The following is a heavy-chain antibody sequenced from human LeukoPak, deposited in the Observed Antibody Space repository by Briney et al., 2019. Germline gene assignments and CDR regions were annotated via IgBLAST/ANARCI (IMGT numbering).Heavy chain of an antibody. Sequence: GGSLGLSCTTSGFSFSSYAMSWVRQAPGKGLEWVSGIDGSGGSIDYADSVTGRFTISSDSSKNTLYLQMNSLRPEDTAVYYCAKDVVSGWYHDYWGQGTLVTVSS. J-gene: IGHJ4*02. CDR3: AKDVVSGWYHDY. CDR1: GFSFSSYA. V-gene: IGHV3-23*01. CDR2: IDGSGGSI. D-gene: IGHD6-19*01.